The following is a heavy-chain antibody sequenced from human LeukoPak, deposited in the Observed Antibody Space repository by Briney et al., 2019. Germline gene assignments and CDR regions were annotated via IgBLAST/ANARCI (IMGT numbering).Heavy chain of an antibody. CDR2: IIPIFGTA. Sequence: ASVKVSCKASGGTFSSYAISWVRQAPGQGLEWMGGIIPIFGTANYAQKFQGRVTITADESTSTAYMELSSLRSEDTAVYYCARGRDTYYDFWSGYNRWFDPWGQGTLVTVSS. J-gene: IGHJ5*02. V-gene: IGHV1-69*01. D-gene: IGHD3-3*01. CDR3: ARGRDTYYDFWSGYNRWFDP. CDR1: GGTFSSYA.